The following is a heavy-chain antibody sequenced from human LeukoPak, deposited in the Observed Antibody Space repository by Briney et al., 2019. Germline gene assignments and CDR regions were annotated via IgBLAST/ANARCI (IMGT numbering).Heavy chain of an antibody. D-gene: IGHD5-12*01. V-gene: IGHV3-74*01. CDR2: INSDGSST. J-gene: IGHJ6*03. CDR3: ARVYSGYDSVAYYYYYYMDV. CDR1: GFTFSSYW. Sequence: GGSLGLSCAASGFTFSSYWMHWVRQAPGKGLVWVSRINSDGSSTSYADSVKGRFTISRDNAKNTLYLQMNSLRAEDTAVYYCARVYSGYDSVAYYYYYYMDVWGKGTTVTISS.